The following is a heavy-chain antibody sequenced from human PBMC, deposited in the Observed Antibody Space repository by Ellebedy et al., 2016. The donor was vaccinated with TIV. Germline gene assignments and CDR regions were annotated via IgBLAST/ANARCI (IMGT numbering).Heavy chain of an antibody. J-gene: IGHJ3*02. D-gene: IGHD5-24*01. V-gene: IGHV4-4*02. CDR1: GGSISSSNW. CDR3: ASRTSRDGYNGDAFDI. CDR2: IYHSGST. Sequence: SETLSLTXAVSGGSISSSNWWSWVRQPPGKGLEWIGEIYHSGSTNYNPSLKSRVTISVDTSKNQFSLKLSSVTAADTAVYYCASRTSRDGYNGDAFDIWGQGTMVTVSS.